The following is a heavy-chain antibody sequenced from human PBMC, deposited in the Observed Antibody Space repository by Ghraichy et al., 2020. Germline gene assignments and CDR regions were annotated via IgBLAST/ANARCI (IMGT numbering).Heavy chain of an antibody. V-gene: IGHV3-21*01. CDR1: GLTFSSHR. CDR2: IDSSSSYI. J-gene: IGHJ3*01. CDR3: ARDPGYCSGGRCFPDAFDL. Sequence: GGSLRLSCEASGLTFSSHRTSWVRQAPGKGLEWVSFIDSSSSYIYYADSVKGRFTVSRDNTKNSLYLQMNSLRAEDTAIYYCARDPGYCSGGRCFPDAFDLWGQGTMVTVSS. D-gene: IGHD2-15*01.